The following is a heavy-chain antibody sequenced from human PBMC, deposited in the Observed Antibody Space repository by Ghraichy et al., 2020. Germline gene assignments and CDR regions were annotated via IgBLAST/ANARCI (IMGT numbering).Heavy chain of an antibody. CDR3: ARVARRLNCSSTSCHYYYYGMDV. D-gene: IGHD2-2*01. Sequence: SETLSLTCAVYGGSFSGYYWSWIRQPPGKGLEWIGEINHSGSTNYNPSLKSRVTISVDTSKNQFSLKLSSVTAADTAVYYCARVARRLNCSSTSCHYYYYGMDVWGQGTTVTVSS. V-gene: IGHV4-34*01. CDR1: GGSFSGYY. CDR2: INHSGST. J-gene: IGHJ6*02.